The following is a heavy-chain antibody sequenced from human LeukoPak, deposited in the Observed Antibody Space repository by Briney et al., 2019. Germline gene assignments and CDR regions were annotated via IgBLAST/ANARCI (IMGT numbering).Heavy chain of an antibody. J-gene: IGHJ5*02. CDR3: ARGEAAAGTVRWFDP. D-gene: IGHD6-13*01. CDR2: IYYSGST. Sequence: SETLSLTCTVSGGPISSYYWSWIRQPPGKGLEWIGYIYYSGSTNYNPSLKSRVTISVDTSKNQFSLKLSSVTAADTAVYYCARGEAAAGTVRWFDPWGQGTLVTVSS. CDR1: GGPISSYY. V-gene: IGHV4-59*01.